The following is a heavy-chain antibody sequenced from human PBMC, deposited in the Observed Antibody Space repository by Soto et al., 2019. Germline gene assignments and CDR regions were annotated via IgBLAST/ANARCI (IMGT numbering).Heavy chain of an antibody. D-gene: IGHD3-9*01. Sequence: QVQLVQSGAEVKKPGASVKVSCKASGYTFTSYGISWVRQAPGQGLEWMGWISAYNGNTNYAQKLQGRVTMTTDTSTSTAYMELRSLRSDDTAVYYCASQRYSDWLLWQDYYGMDVWGQGTTVTVSS. CDR1: GYTFTSYG. CDR3: ASQRYSDWLLWQDYYGMDV. J-gene: IGHJ6*02. V-gene: IGHV1-18*04. CDR2: ISAYNGNT.